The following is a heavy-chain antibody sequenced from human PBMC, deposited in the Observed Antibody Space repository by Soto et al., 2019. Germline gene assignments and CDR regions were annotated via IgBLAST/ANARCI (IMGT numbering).Heavy chain of an antibody. V-gene: IGHV4-30-4*01. J-gene: IGHJ5*02. CDR3: ARVEGDIVVVPAADNWFDP. CDR1: GGSISSGDYY. CDR2: IYYSGST. Sequence: SETLSLTCTVSGGSISSGDYYWSWIRQPPGKGLEWIGYIYYSGSTYYNPSLKSRVTISVGTSKNQFSLKLSSVTAADTAVYYCARVEGDIVVVPAADNWFDPWGQGTLVTVSS. D-gene: IGHD2-2*01.